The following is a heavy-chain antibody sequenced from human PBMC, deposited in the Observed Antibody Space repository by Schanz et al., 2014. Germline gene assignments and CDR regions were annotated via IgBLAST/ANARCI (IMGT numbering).Heavy chain of an antibody. CDR3: ARDRRNADLDY. D-gene: IGHD1-1*01. Sequence: EVQLLESGGGLVQPGGSLKLSCAASGLIFSNYVMSWVRQAPGKGLEYISAISNNGDSTYYADSVKGRFTISRDNAKNSLYLEMNSLRAEDTALYYCARDRRNADLDYWGQGTLVTVSS. J-gene: IGHJ4*02. CDR2: ISNNGDST. CDR1: GLIFSNYV. V-gene: IGHV3-23*01.